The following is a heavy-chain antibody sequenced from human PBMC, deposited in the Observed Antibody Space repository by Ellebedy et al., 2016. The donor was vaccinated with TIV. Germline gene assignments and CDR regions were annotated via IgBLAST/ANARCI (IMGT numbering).Heavy chain of an antibody. CDR2: ISYDGSNK. CDR3: ARGWGVPAANLDY. Sequence: GESLKISXAASGFTFSSYGMHWVRQAPGKGLEWVAVISYDGSNKYYADSVKGRFTISRDNSKNTLYLQMNSLRAGDTAVYYCARGWGVPAANLDYWGQGTLVTVSS. D-gene: IGHD2-2*01. J-gene: IGHJ4*02. CDR1: GFTFSSYG. V-gene: IGHV3-30*03.